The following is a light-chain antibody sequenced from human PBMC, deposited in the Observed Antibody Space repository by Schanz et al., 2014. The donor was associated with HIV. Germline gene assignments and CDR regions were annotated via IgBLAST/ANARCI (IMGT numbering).Light chain of an antibody. Sequence: DIQMTQSPSTLSASVGERVTITCRASQSINRWLAWYQQKPGRAPKLLIYKTSALESGVPSRFSGSGSGTEFTLTISSLQPDDLGTYYCQQYNSHSYTFGQGTKLEIK. CDR1: QSINRW. J-gene: IGKJ2*01. V-gene: IGKV1-5*03. CDR3: QQYNSHSYT. CDR2: KTS.